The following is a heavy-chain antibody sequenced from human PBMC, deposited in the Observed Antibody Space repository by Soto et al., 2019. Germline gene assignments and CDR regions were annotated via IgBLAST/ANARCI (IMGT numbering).Heavy chain of an antibody. D-gene: IGHD2-21*02. CDR2: ISAYNGNT. Sequence: ASVKVSWKASGGTFSRYAISWVRQAPGHGLEWMGWISAYNGNTNYAQKLQGRVTRTKDTSTRTAYMELKSLRSYDLAVFYFARDRSPGCGRACYVDYWGQGSLVTVSS. CDR1: GGTFSRYA. V-gene: IGHV1-18*03. J-gene: IGHJ4*02. CDR3: ARDRSPGCGRACYVDY.